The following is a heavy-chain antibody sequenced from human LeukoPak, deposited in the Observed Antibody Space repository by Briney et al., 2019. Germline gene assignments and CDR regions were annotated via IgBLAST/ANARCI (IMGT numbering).Heavy chain of an antibody. Sequence: GGSLKLSCAASGFTFSSYGMSWVRQAPGQGLEWVSAISTSGESTYYADSVKGHFTISRDNSKNTLYLQMNSLRAEDTAIYFCAKGSGNGYGSGPFDYWGQGTLVTVSS. CDR3: AKGSGNGYGSGPFDY. J-gene: IGHJ4*02. CDR2: ISTSGEST. D-gene: IGHD3-10*01. CDR1: GFTFSSYG. V-gene: IGHV3-23*01.